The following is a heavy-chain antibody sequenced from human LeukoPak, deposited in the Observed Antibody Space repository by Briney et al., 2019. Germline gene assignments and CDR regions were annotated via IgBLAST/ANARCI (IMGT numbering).Heavy chain of an antibody. D-gene: IGHD4-23*01. V-gene: IGHV3-66*01. Sequence: GGSLRLSCAASGFTVSSNYMSWVRQAPGKGLEWVSLIYSGGDAYYADSVKGRFTISRDNAKNTLYLQMNSLRAEDTAVYYCARDPSLTTVVTRGTDWFDPWGQGTLVTVSS. CDR1: GFTVSSNY. CDR2: IYSGGDA. CDR3: ARDPSLTTVVTRGTDWFDP. J-gene: IGHJ5*02.